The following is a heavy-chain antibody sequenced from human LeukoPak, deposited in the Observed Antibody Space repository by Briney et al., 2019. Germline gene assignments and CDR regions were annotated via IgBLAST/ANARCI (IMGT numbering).Heavy chain of an antibody. D-gene: IGHD3-16*01. CDR3: ARDLGEYDSYYFDY. V-gene: IGHV1-2*02. CDR2: INPDSGGT. J-gene: IGHJ4*02. CDR1: GYTFTGYY. Sequence: GASVKVSCKASGYTFTGYYMHWVRQAPGQGLEWMGWINPDSGGTNYAQKFQGRVTMTRGTSISTAYMELSRLTSDDTAVYFCARDLGEYDSYYFDYWGQGTLVTVSS.